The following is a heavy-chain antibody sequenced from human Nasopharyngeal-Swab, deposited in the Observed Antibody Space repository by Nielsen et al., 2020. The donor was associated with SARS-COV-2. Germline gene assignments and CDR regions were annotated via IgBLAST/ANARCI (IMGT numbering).Heavy chain of an antibody. CDR3: ARVPAVAASRIDY. CDR2: INAGKGNT. D-gene: IGHD6-19*01. CDR1: GYTLSTYA. Sequence: ASVQVSCKASGYTLSTYAMYWVRQAPGQRPEFMGWINAGKGNTTYSQKFQGRVRISRDTSANTVYMELNRLRSEDTAVYYCARVPAVAASRIDYWGQGTLVTVSS. J-gene: IGHJ4*02. V-gene: IGHV1-3*01.